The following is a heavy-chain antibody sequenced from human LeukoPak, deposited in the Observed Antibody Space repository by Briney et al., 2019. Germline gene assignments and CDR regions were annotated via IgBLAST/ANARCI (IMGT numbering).Heavy chain of an antibody. J-gene: IGHJ4*02. Sequence: GGSLRLSCAASGFTFSSYSMNWVRQAPGKGLEWVSSISSSSSYIYYADSVKGRFTISRDNAKNSLYLQMNSLRAEDTAVYYCARVQGFWSGYFDYWGQGTLVTVSS. CDR1: GFTFSSYS. D-gene: IGHD3-3*01. V-gene: IGHV3-21*01. CDR2: ISSSSSYI. CDR3: ARVQGFWSGYFDY.